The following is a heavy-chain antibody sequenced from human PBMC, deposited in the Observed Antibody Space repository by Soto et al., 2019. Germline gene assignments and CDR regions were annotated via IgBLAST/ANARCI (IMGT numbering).Heavy chain of an antibody. J-gene: IGHJ6*02. Sequence: PAASVKVSCKASGYTFTGYYMHWVRQAPGQGLEWMGWINPNSGGTNYAQKFQGWVTMTRDTSISTAYMELSRLRSDDTAVYYCARSRGRCISTSCSPSRMDVWGQGTTVTVSS. CDR3: ARSRGRCISTSCSPSRMDV. D-gene: IGHD2-2*01. CDR2: INPNSGGT. V-gene: IGHV1-2*04. CDR1: GYTFTGYY.